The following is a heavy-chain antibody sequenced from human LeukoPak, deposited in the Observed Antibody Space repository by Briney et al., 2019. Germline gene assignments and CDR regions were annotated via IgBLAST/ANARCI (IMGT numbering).Heavy chain of an antibody. CDR1: VLTFNSYA. V-gene: IGHV3-23*01. J-gene: IGHJ4*02. CDR3: AKDSFQWLLTLDY. CDR2: ISGSDGST. Sequence: GGSLRLSCAASVLTFNSYAMTCVPQAPGKGLDWVSAISGSDGSTYYSDSVTGRFTISRDNSKNTLYLQMNSLRAEDTAVYYCAKDSFQWLLTLDYWGQGTLVTVSS. D-gene: IGHD6-19*01.